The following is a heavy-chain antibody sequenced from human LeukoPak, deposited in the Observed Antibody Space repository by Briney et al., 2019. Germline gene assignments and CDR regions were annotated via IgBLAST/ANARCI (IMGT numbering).Heavy chain of an antibody. Sequence: GGSPRLSCAASGFTFSSYSMNWVRQAPGKGLEWVSSISSSSSYIYYADSVKGRFTISRDNAKNSLYLQMNSLRAEDTAVYYCARKPDGGSYWELDYWGQGTLVTVSS. CDR2: ISSSSSYI. CDR3: ARKPDGGSYWELDY. J-gene: IGHJ4*02. D-gene: IGHD1-26*01. V-gene: IGHV3-21*01. CDR1: GFTFSSYS.